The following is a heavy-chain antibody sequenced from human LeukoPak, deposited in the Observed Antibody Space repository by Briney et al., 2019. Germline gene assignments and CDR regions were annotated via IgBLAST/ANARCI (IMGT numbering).Heavy chain of an antibody. CDR1: GYTFTSND. D-gene: IGHD6-13*01. V-gene: IGHV1-8*01. CDR3: ARGQQQLPY. CDR2: LNPNSGHT. J-gene: IGHJ4*02. Sequence: ASVKVSCKASGYTFTSNDINWVRQATGQGLEWMGWLNPNSGHTGYAQKFQGRVTITRNTSINTAYMELSSLRSDDTAVYYCARGQQQLPYWGQGTLVTVSS.